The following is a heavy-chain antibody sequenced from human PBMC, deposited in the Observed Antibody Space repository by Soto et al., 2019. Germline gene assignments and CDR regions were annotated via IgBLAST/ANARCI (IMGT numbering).Heavy chain of an antibody. J-gene: IGHJ4*02. Sequence: PFATQSLSCPDFGGSLSSSSYYSGWIRKPPGKGLEWSGSIYYSGSTYYNPSLKSRVTISVDTSKNQFSLKLSSVTAADTAGYDCARRYSSSWTYYFDYWVPRHLVAGS. CDR2: IYYSGST. CDR3: ARRYSSSWTYYFDY. V-gene: IGHV4-39*01. CDR1: GGSLSSSSYY. D-gene: IGHD6-13*01.